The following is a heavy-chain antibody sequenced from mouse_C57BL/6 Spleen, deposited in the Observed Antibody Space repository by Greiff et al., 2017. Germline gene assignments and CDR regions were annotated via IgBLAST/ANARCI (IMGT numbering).Heavy chain of an antibody. CDR2: IDPSDSYN. V-gene: IGHV1-50*01. CDR1: GYTFTSYW. J-gene: IGHJ4*01. CDR3: ARRWDYSNYAMDY. D-gene: IGHD2-5*01. Sequence: QVQLQQPGAELVKPGASVKLSCKASGYTFTSYWMQWVKQRPGQGLEWIGEIDPSDSYNNYNQKFKGKATLTVDTSSSTAYMQLSSLTSEDSAVYYCARRWDYSNYAMDYWGQGTSVTVSS.